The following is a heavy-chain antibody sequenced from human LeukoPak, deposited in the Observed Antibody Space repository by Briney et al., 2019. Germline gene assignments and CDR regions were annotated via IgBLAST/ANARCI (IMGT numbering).Heavy chain of an antibody. J-gene: IGHJ4*02. CDR1: GGSFFGDH. D-gene: IGHD4-23*01. V-gene: IGHV4-34*01. CDR2: INHRGIT. CDR3: ARDPTTVITTPYYFDN. Sequence: SEALSVTCVVSGGSFFGDHWNWVRQVPGGGIWWIGEINHRGITNYIPSPKNLPTISVDKSQNQFSLTQRTVTGADTAINYCARDPTTVITTPYYFDNWGQGKLVTVSS.